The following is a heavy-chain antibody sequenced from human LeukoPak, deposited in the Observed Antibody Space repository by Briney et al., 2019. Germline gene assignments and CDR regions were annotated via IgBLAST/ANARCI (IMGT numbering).Heavy chain of an antibody. CDR2: IKQDGSEK. Sequence: GGSLRLYCAASGFTFSNYWMTWVRQAPGKGLELVANIKQDGSEKYYVDSGKGRFTISRDNAKNSLYLQMNSLRTEDKAVYYCARNQRRLDYWGQGTLVTVSS. CDR3: ARNQRRLDY. CDR1: GFTFSNYW. D-gene: IGHD1-14*01. J-gene: IGHJ4*02. V-gene: IGHV3-7*01.